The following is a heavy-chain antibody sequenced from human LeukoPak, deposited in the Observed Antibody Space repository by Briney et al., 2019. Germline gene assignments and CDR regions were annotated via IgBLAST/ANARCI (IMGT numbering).Heavy chain of an antibody. V-gene: IGHV1-2*02. CDR1: GYTFTGYY. D-gene: IGHD6-13*01. CDR2: INPNSGGT. Sequence: HWASVKVSCKASGYTFTGYYMHWVRQAPGQGLEWMGWINPNSGGTNYAQKFQGRVTMTRDTSISTAYMELSRLRSDDTAVYYCAREGLFAFLSSSWYWFDPWGQGTLVTVSS. CDR3: AREGLFAFLSSSWYWFDP. J-gene: IGHJ5*02.